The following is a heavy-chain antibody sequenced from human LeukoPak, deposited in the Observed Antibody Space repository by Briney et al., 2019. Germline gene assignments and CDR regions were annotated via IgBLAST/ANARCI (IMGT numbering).Heavy chain of an antibody. D-gene: IGHD2-8*01. CDR1: GFTASSNY. Sequence: GGSLRLSCAASGFTASSNYMSWVRQAPGKGLEWVSVIYSDDRTYYADSVKGRFTISRHTFKKTLYLQMNSLRAEDTAVYYCAREVMAKRRAFDIWGQGTVVTVSS. CDR3: AREVMAKRRAFDI. V-gene: IGHV3-53*01. CDR2: IYSDDRT. J-gene: IGHJ3*02.